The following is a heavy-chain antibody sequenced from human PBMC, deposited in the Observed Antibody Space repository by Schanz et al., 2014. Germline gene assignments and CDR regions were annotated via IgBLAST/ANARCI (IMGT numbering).Heavy chain of an antibody. D-gene: IGHD4-4*01. V-gene: IGHV3-23*04. Sequence: EVQLVESGGALVQLGGSLRFSWAPSGFTFSSYLMSWVGRAPGKGLEWVSGIGGSGGSTDYADSVKGRFTISRDNSKNTVHLQMNSLRAEDTAVYFCAKDRWRATVMLDAFDIWGQGTKVTVSS. J-gene: IGHJ3*02. CDR3: AKDRWRATVMLDAFDI. CDR1: GFTFSSYL. CDR2: IGGSGGST.